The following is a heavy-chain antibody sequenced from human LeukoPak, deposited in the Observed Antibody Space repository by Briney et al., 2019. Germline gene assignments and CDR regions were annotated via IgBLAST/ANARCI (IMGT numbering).Heavy chain of an antibody. J-gene: IGHJ1*01. V-gene: IGHV3-21*01. Sequence: GGSLRLSCAASGFTFSSYSMNWVRQAPGKGLEWVSSISSSSSYIYYADSVKGRFTISRDNAKNSLYLQMNSLRAEDTAVYYCARVPVVGGYFQHWGQGTLVTVSS. CDR1: GFTFSSYS. CDR2: ISSSSSYI. CDR3: ARVPVVGGYFQH. D-gene: IGHD3-16*01.